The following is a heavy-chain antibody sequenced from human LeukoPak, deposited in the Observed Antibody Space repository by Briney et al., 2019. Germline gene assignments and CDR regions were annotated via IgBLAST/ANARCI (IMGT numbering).Heavy chain of an antibody. D-gene: IGHD2-2*02. CDR3: ATNTFDWYFDL. V-gene: IGHV4-59*08. Sequence: PSETLSLTCTVSGASFTSYYWNWLRQPPGKGLEWIGYIHYSGGTNNNPSLKSRVTISVDTSKNQFSLKLSSVTAADTAVYYCATNTFDWYFDLWGRGTLVTVPS. CDR2: IHYSGGT. J-gene: IGHJ2*01. CDR1: GASFTSYY.